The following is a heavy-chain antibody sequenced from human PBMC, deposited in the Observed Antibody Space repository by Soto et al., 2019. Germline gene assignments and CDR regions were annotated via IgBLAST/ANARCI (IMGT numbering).Heavy chain of an antibody. CDR2: INHSGST. Sequence: SETLSLTCAVYGGSFSGYYWSWIRQPPGKGLEWIGEINHSGSTNYNPSLKSRVTISVDTSKNQFSLKLSSVTAADTAVYYCARDEHSSSYRDWFDPWGQGTLVTVSS. V-gene: IGHV4-34*01. J-gene: IGHJ5*02. CDR1: GGSFSGYY. CDR3: ARDEHSSSYRDWFDP. D-gene: IGHD6-6*01.